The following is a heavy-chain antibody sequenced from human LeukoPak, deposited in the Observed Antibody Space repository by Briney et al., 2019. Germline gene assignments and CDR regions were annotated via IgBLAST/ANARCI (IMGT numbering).Heavy chain of an antibody. Sequence: SETLSLTCTVSGGSISSTNYYWGWIRQPPGKGLEWIGSIYYSESTYYNPSLKSRVAISVDTSNNQFSLKLSSVTAADAAVYYCARSLITLSIGELEGYYYGMDVWGQGTTVTVSS. CDR2: IYYSEST. D-gene: IGHD3-10*01. J-gene: IGHJ6*02. V-gene: IGHV4-39*01. CDR3: ARSLITLSIGELEGYYYGMDV. CDR1: GGSISSTNYY.